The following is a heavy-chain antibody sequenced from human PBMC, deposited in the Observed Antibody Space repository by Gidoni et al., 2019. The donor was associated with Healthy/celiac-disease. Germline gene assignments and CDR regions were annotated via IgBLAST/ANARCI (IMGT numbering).Heavy chain of an antibody. CDR1: GFTFSSYS. CDR2: ISSSISYI. D-gene: IGHD4-4*01. J-gene: IGHJ5*02. V-gene: IGHV3-21*01. CDR3: ARALRAVTTVLGRNWFDP. Sequence: EVQLVESGGGLVKPGGSLRLSCAASGFTFSSYSMNWVRQAPGKGLEWLSSISSSISYIYYADSVKGRFTISRDNAKNSPYLQMNSLRAEDTAVYYCARALRAVTTVLGRNWFDPWGQGTLVTVSS.